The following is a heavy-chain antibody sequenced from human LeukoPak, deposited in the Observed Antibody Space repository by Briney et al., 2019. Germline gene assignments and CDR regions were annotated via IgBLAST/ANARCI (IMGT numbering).Heavy chain of an antibody. CDR3: VKDTYGGNSGRANYFDY. CDR1: GFTLRSYG. D-gene: IGHD4-23*01. J-gene: IGHJ4*02. CDR2: ISYDGSNK. Sequence: PGRALRLSCAGSGFTLRSYGIHWVRQAPGKGLEGVAVISYDGSNKYYADSAKGRFTISRDNTKNTLYLQMNSLRAEDTAVYYCVKDTYGGNSGRANYFDYWGQGTLVTVSS. V-gene: IGHV3-30*18.